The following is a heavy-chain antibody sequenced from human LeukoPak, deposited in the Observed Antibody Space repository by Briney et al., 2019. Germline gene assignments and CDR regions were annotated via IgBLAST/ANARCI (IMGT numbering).Heavy chain of an antibody. J-gene: IGHJ4*02. Sequence: GGSLRLSCAASGFTFDDYAMHWVRQAPGKGLEWVSGMSWNSGSIGYADSVKGRFTISRDNAKNSLYLQMNSLRAEDTALYYCAKDITPYCGGDCPFYWGQGTLVTVSS. V-gene: IGHV3-9*01. CDR1: GFTFDDYA. D-gene: IGHD2-21*02. CDR3: AKDITPYCGGDCPFY. CDR2: MSWNSGSI.